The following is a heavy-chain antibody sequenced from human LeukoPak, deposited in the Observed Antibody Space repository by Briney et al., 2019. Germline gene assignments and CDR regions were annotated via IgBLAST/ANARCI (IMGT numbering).Heavy chain of an antibody. CDR1: GYTFTSYG. V-gene: IGHV1-18*01. J-gene: IGHJ5*02. D-gene: IGHD1-26*01. CDR3: ARDNSVGDTAWWFDP. Sequence: VASVKVSCKASGYTFTSYGVSWVRQAPGQGLEWMGWISAYNGNTNYAQKLQGRVTMTTDTSTSTAYMELSSLRSEDTAVYYCARDNSVGDTAWWFDPWGQGTLVTVSS. CDR2: ISAYNGNT.